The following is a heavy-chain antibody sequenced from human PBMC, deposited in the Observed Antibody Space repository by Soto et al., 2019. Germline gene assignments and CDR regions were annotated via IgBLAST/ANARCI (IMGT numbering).Heavy chain of an antibody. Sequence: PGGSLRLSCAASGFSVSDSYMSWVRQAPGKGLGWVSIVYAGGETYYADSLKGRFTISRDSSNNILYLQMNNLRAEDTAVYYCARDSISYGPGVNDYWGKVTLVTVSS. J-gene: IGHJ4*02. CDR1: GFSVSDSY. D-gene: IGHD5-18*01. CDR3: ARDSISYGPGVNDY. CDR2: VYAGGET. V-gene: IGHV3-53*01.